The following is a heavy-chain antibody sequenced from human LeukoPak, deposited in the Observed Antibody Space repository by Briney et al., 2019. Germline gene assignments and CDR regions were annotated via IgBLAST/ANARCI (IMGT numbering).Heavy chain of an antibody. CDR2: ISYDESNK. CDR3: AKGPPGFDY. V-gene: IGHV3-30*18. D-gene: IGHD1-14*01. Sequence: GGSLRLSCAASGFTFSSYGMHWVRQAPGKGLEWVAVISYDESNKYYADSVKGRFTISRDNSKNTLYLQMNSLRAEDTAVYYCAKGPPGFDYWGQGTLVTVSS. CDR1: GFTFSSYG. J-gene: IGHJ4*02.